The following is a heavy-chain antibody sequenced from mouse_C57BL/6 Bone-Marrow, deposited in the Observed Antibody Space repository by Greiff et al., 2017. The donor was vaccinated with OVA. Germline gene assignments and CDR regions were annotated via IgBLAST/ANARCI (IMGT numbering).Heavy chain of an antibody. CDR1: GYTFTSYW. V-gene: IGHV1-72*01. CDR2: IDTNSGGT. Sequence: VQLQQPGAELVKPGASVKLSCKASGYTFTSYWMHWVKQRPGRGLEWIGRIDTNSGGTKYNEKFKSKATLTVDKPSSTAYMQLSSLTSEDSAVYYCASYYYGSSHYAMDYWGQGTSVTVSS. CDR3: ASYYYGSSHYAMDY. D-gene: IGHD1-1*01. J-gene: IGHJ4*01.